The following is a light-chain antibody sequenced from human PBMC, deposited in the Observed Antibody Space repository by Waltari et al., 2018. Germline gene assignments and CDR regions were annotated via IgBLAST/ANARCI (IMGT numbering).Light chain of an antibody. CDR2: KVS. J-gene: IGKJ1*01. CDR1: QSPVSSDGNTY. CDR3: MQGIHRPWT. V-gene: IGKV2-30*01. Sequence: DVVMTQSPLSLPVTLGQPASISCRSSQSPVSSDGNTYLNWFQQRPGQSPRRLICKVSNRDSGVPDRFSGSGSGTDFTLRISRVEAEDVGVYYCMQGIHRPWTFGPGTKVEIK.